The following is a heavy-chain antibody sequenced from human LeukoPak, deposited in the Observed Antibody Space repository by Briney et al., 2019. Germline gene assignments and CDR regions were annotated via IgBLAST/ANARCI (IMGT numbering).Heavy chain of an antibody. CDR1: GFTFSSYS. V-gene: IGHV3-21*06. CDR3: ARGGELERRSLHYLDY. Sequence: GGSLRLSCAASGFTFSSYSMNWVRQAPGKGLEWVSFMCSSRSSIYYADSVKGRFTISGDNAKNSLYLQMNSLRAEDTAVYYCARGGELERRSLHYLDYWGQGTLVTVSS. CDR2: MCSSRSSI. J-gene: IGHJ4*02. D-gene: IGHD1-1*01.